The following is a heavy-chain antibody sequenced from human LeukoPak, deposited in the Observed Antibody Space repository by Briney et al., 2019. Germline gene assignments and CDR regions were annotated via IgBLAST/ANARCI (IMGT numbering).Heavy chain of an antibody. J-gene: IGHJ5*02. Sequence: ASVEVSCKAVGYTFTGYYIHWVRQAPGQGLEWMGWINPKSGGTYYAQKFQARFTMTTDTSISTAYMYLSGLRSDDTAIYYCARAGDVSGYYYGDWFDPWGQGTLVTVSS. CDR2: INPKSGGT. D-gene: IGHD3-22*01. CDR1: GYTFTGYY. V-gene: IGHV1-2*02. CDR3: ARAGDVSGYYYGDWFDP.